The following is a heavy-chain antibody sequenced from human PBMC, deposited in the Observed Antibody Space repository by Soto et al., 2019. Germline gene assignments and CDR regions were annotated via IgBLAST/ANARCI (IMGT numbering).Heavy chain of an antibody. V-gene: IGHV4-30-4*01. CDR1: GGSINSGDYY. CDR2: IYYSGST. Sequence: SETMSLTCTVSGGSINSGDYYWSWIRQPPGKGLEWIGYIYYSGSTYYNPSLKSRVTISVDTSKNQFSLKLSSVTAADTAVYNCAKIRISGYGMDVWGQGTTVTVSS. D-gene: IGHD2-15*01. CDR3: AKIRISGYGMDV. J-gene: IGHJ6*02.